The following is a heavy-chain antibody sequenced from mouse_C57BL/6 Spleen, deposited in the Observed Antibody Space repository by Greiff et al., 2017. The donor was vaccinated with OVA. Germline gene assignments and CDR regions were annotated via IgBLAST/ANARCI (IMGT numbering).Heavy chain of an antibody. CDR3: ASLGVDV. Sequence: EVKLMESGPGLVKPSQSLSLTCSVTGYSITSGYYWNWIRQFPGNKLEWMGYISYDGSNNYNPSLKNRISITRDTSKNQFFLKLNSVTTEDTATYYCASLGVDVWGTGTTVTVSS. D-gene: IGHD3-3*01. CDR2: ISYDGSN. CDR1: GYSITSGYY. J-gene: IGHJ1*03. V-gene: IGHV3-6*01.